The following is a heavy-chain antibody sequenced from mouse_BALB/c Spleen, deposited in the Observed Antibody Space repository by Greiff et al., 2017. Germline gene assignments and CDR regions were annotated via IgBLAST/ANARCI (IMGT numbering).Heavy chain of an antibody. V-gene: IGHV14-3*02. Sequence: EVQLQQSGAELVKPGASVKLSCTASGFNIKDTYMHWVKQRPEQGLEWIGRIDPANGNTKYDPKFQGKATITADTSSNTAYLQLSSLTSEDTAVYYCARASTMITTRGVWFAYWGQGTLVTVSA. CDR1: GFNIKDTY. CDR3: ARASTMITTRGVWFAY. J-gene: IGHJ3*01. D-gene: IGHD2-4*01. CDR2: IDPANGNT.